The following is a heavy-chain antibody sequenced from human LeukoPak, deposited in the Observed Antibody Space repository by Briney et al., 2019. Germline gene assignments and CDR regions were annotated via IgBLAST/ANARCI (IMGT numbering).Heavy chain of an antibody. V-gene: IGHV3-48*03. CDR3: ARDRSGGGDCYLDY. J-gene: IGHJ4*02. D-gene: IGHD2-21*02. Sequence: GSLRLSCAASGFTFSSYEMNWVRQAPGKGLEWVSYISSSGSTIYYADSVKGRFTISRDNAKNSLYLQMNSLRAEDTAVYYCARDRSGGGDCYLDYWGQGTLVTVSS. CDR2: ISSSGSTI. CDR1: GFTFSSYE.